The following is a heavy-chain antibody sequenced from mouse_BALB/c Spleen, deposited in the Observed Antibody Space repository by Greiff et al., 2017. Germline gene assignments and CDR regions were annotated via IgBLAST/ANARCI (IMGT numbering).Heavy chain of an antibody. CDR1: GFTFSDYY. Sequence: EVMLVESGGGLVKPGGSLKLSCAASGFTFSDYYMYWVRQTPEKRLEWVATISDGGSYTYYPDSVKGRFTISRDNAKNNLYLQMSSLKSEDTAMYYCARAEFAYWGQGTLVTVSA. V-gene: IGHV5-4*02. J-gene: IGHJ3*01. CDR3: ARAEFAY. CDR2: ISDGGSYT.